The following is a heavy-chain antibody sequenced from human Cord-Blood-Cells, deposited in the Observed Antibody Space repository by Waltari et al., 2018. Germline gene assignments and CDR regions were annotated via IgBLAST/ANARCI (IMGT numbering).Heavy chain of an antibody. V-gene: IGHV1-2*02. J-gene: IGHJ4*02. CDR3: ATHLSSSWYYCDY. D-gene: IGHD6-13*01. Sequence: QVQLVQSGAEVKKPGASVKVSCKASGYTFTGYYMHWVRQAPGQGLEWMGWINPNRSGTNYAQSFQGRVTMTRDTSISTAYVGLSRLRSDDTAVYYCATHLSSSWYYCDYWGQGTLVTVAS. CDR1: GYTFTGYY. CDR2: INPNRSGT.